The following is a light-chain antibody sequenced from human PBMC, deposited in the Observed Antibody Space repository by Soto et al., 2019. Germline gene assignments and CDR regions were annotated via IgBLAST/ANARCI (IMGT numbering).Light chain of an antibody. CDR2: HAS. V-gene: IGKV3-15*01. J-gene: IGKJ4*01. CDR3: QQYNKWPLT. Sequence: EIVMTQSPATLSVSPGERATLSCSASQSVSSNLAWYQQKPGQAPRLLIYHASTRATGIPARFSGSGYGTEFTLTISSLQSEDFAVYYCQQYNKWPLTFGGGTKVEIK. CDR1: QSVSSN.